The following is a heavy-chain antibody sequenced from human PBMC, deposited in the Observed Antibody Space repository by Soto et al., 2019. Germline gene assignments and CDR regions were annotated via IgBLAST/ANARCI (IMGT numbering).Heavy chain of an antibody. J-gene: IGHJ4*02. CDR3: AKGSIEYSASVGN. CDR2: ISARGGSS. CDR1: GFSFSSYA. Sequence: DVHLLESGGGLVQPGGSLRLSCAASGFSFSSYAMVWVRQAPGKGLEWVAVISARGGSSYFADSVKGRFTLSRDNSKNVLSLEMNSLRAEDTAIYFCAKGSIEYSASVGNWGQGTLVVVSS. D-gene: IGHD5-12*01. V-gene: IGHV3-23*01.